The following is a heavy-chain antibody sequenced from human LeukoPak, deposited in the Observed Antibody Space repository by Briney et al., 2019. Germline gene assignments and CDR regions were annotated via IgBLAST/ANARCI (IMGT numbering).Heavy chain of an antibody. CDR2: IKPDGSLI. D-gene: IGHD1-26*01. CDR3: AKWELYSGFYYIDY. Sequence: GGSLRLSCAASGFTFSSDWMTWVRQGPGDGLEWVANIKPDGSLIYYVDSVKGRFTISRDNAKNSLYLQMNSLRAEDTAVYYCAKWELYSGFYYIDYWGQGTLATVSS. CDR1: GFTFSSDW. J-gene: IGHJ4*02. V-gene: IGHV3-7*01.